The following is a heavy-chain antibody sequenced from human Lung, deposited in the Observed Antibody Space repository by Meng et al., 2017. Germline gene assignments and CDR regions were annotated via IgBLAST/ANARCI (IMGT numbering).Heavy chain of an antibody. Sequence: QVQLVESGGGVVQPGRSLRLSCSASGFTFSSYGMYWVRQAPGKGLEWVAVIWYDGSNKYYADSVKGRFTISRDNSKNTLYLQMNSLRAEDTAVYYCARGRYSSSSAVVDYWGQGTLVTVSS. D-gene: IGHD6-13*01. J-gene: IGHJ4*02. CDR2: IWYDGSNK. CDR3: ARGRYSSSSAVVDY. CDR1: GFTFSSYG. V-gene: IGHV3-33*01.